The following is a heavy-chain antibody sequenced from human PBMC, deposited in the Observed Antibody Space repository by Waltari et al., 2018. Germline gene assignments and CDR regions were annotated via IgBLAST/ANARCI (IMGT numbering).Heavy chain of an antibody. J-gene: IGHJ4*02. CDR2: TFHSGNT. CDR1: GFPISSGYY. D-gene: IGHD5-12*01. CDR3: ARDPIPGYAYRSDY. V-gene: IGHV4-38-2*02. Sequence: QVQLQESGPGLVKPSETLSLICTVSGFPISSGYYWGWIRQPPGKGVEWFGSTFHSGNTNYSPSRKSRVTMSVDTSKNQFSLRLSSVTAADTAVYYCARDPIPGYAYRSDYWGQGTLVTVSS.